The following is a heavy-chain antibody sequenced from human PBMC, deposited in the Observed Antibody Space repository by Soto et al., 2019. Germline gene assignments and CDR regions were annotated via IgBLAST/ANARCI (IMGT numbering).Heavy chain of an antibody. CDR1: GDSVSSNTAS. CDR3: AKGDNLGPKTGYAFDP. J-gene: IGHJ5*02. Sequence: QVQLQQSGPGLVKPSQTLSLTCAISGDSVSSNTASWNWIRQSPSRGLEWLGRTYFRSKWYNDYAVSVKSRIIINPDTSNNQCSLHLNSVTPEDTAVYFCAKGDNLGPKTGYAFDPWGQGIMVTVSS. V-gene: IGHV6-1*01. D-gene: IGHD5-12*01. CDR2: TYFRSKWYN.